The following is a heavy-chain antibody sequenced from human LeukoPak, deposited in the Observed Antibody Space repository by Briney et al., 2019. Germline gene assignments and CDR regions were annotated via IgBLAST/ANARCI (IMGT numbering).Heavy chain of an antibody. CDR3: AKDPPSGSQLDY. D-gene: IGHD1-26*01. J-gene: IGHJ4*02. Sequence: GRSLRLSCAASGFTFDDYAMHWVRQAPGKGLEWVSGISWNSGSIGYADSVKGRFTISRDNAKNSLYLQMNSLRAEDTALYYCAKDPPSGSQLDYWGQGTLVTVSS. CDR2: ISWNSGSI. CDR1: GFTFDDYA. V-gene: IGHV3-9*01.